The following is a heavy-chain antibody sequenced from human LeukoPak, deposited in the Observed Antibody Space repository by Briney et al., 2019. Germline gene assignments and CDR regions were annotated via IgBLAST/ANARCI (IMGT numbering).Heavy chain of an antibody. CDR2: IYYSGST. CDR1: GGSISSGDYY. D-gene: IGHD6-13*01. CDR3: ASSFGSSWDWYFDL. J-gene: IGHJ2*01. V-gene: IGHV4-61*08. Sequence: PSETLSLTCTVSGGSISSGDYYWSWIRQPPGKGLEWIGYIYYSGSTNYNPSLKSRVTISVDTSKNQFSLKLSSVTAADTAVYYCASSFGSSWDWYFDLWGRGTLVTVSS.